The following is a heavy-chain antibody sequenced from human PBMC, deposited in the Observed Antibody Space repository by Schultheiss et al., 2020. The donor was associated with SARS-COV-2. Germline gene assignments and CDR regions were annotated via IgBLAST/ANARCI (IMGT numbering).Heavy chain of an antibody. D-gene: IGHD2-15*01. J-gene: IGHJ6*02. Sequence: SLRLSCAASGFTFSSYAMHWVRQAPGKGLEWVAVISYDGSNKYYADSVKGRFTISRDNSKNTLYLQMNSLRAEDTAVYYCARGAEVVAATARRYYYYGMDVWGQGTTVTVSS. V-gene: IGHV3-30-3*01. CDR3: ARGAEVVAATARRYYYYGMDV. CDR1: GFTFSSYA. CDR2: ISYDGSNK.